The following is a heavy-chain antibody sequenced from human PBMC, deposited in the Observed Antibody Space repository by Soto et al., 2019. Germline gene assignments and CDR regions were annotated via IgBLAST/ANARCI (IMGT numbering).Heavy chain of an antibody. D-gene: IGHD6-6*01. CDR2: FSAYNGNT. V-gene: IGHV1-18*01. J-gene: IGHJ3*02. CDR3: ARVEGEQLAWCADAIDI. Sequence: QVQLVQSGAEVKKPGASVKVSCKASGFTFTSYGISWVRQAPGQGLEWMGWFSAYNGNTNYAQKHQGRVTMTTVTSTSTAYMERRRLRTDDTAVYYCARVEGEQLAWCADAIDIWGQGTMVTVSS. CDR1: GFTFTSYG.